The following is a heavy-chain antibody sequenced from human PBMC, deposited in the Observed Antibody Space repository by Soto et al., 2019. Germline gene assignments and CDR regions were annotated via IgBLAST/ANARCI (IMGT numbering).Heavy chain of an antibody. CDR2: INHNSGGT. J-gene: IGHJ5*02. V-gene: IGHV1-2*04. CDR3: ARGYCSCGSCYKFVP. D-gene: IGHD2-15*01. Sequence: AAVKVSCKASGYTFTGYYMHWVRQAPGQELVWMGRINHNSGGTNYAQKIKGWVPMTRDTSISTAYMELSRLRSDDTAVFFCARGYCSCGSCYKFVPSGQGTLVSVS. CDR1: GYTFTGYY.